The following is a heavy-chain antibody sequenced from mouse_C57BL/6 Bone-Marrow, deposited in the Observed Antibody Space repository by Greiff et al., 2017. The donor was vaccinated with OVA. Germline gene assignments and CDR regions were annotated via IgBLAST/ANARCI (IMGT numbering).Heavy chain of an antibody. V-gene: IGHV1-72*01. J-gene: IGHJ2*01. CDR3: ARYECGSGGGRPYFDY. CDR2: FDPNSGGT. Sequence: QVQLKQPGAELVKPGASVKLSCKASGYTFTSYWMHWVKQRPGRGLEWIGRFDPNSGGTKYNEKFKSKATLTVDKPSSTAYMQHSCLTSEDSAVYYCARYECGSGGGRPYFDYWGQGTTLTVSS. D-gene: IGHD1-1*01. CDR1: GYTFTSYW.